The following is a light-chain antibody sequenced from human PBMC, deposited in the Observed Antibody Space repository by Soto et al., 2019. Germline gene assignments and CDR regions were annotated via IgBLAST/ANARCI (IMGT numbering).Light chain of an antibody. Sequence: QSVLTQPPSVSGSPGQSVSISCTGRSSKIGAGYDVHWYQHLPGTAPKLLIYGNSNRPSGVPDRFSGSKSGTSASLAITGLQAEDEADYYCQSYDSSLSGYVFGTGTKVTV. V-gene: IGLV1-40*01. CDR2: GNS. J-gene: IGLJ1*01. CDR1: SSKIGAGYD. CDR3: QSYDSSLSGYV.